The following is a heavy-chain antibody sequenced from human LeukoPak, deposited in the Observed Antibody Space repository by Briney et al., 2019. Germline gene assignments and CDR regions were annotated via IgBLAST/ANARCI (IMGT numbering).Heavy chain of an antibody. Sequence: SQSLSLTRTVSVGSYNKQYWIWVPRPPRKGLEGIGYMYYSGRTNHNPSLKSRATISIDTPKNHFSLKLSSVNAADKAVYYCAREASSGWFPSYGMDVWGQGTTVTVSS. V-gene: IGHV4-59*11. CDR1: VGSYNKQY. J-gene: IGHJ6*02. CDR3: AREASSGWFPSYGMDV. CDR2: MYYSGRT. D-gene: IGHD6-19*01.